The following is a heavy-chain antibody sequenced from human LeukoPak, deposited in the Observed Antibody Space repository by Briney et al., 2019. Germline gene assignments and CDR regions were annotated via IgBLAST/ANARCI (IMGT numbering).Heavy chain of an antibody. D-gene: IGHD1-14*01. CDR1: EFTLRSYW. CDR2: TKQGGSEK. V-gene: IGHV3-7*01. CDR3: TRDAGGYNNLYYMDV. Sequence: GGYLRLSCAASEFTLRSYWVEWVRQAPGNGLEWVANTKQGGSEKYYVDSVKGRFTIARDNARNSVYLQMNSLRAEDTSVYYCTRDAGGYNNLYYMDVWGKGTTVIVSS. J-gene: IGHJ6*03.